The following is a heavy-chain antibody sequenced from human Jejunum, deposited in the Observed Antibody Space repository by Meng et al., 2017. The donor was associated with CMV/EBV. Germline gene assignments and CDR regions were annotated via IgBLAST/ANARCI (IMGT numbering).Heavy chain of an antibody. D-gene: IGHD1/OR15-1a*01. CDR1: GYIFRDHY. Sequence: SGYIFRDHYIYWVRQASGQGLEWMGWIHPKSGAMNYEDKFQGRVAMTSDTSFSTAYMELRSLRSDDRAVYYCARGGTELEHRRSWFDPWGQGTLVTVSS. CDR2: IHPKSGAM. V-gene: IGHV1-2*02. CDR3: ARGGTELEHRRSWFDP. J-gene: IGHJ5*02.